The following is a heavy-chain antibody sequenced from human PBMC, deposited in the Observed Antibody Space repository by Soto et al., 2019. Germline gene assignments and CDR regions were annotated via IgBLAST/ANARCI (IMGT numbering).Heavy chain of an antibody. CDR3: ASVTNGSGSYYFDLSWFDP. V-gene: IGHV4-31*03. Sequence: PSETLSLTCTVSGGSISSGGYYWSWIRQHPGKGLEWIGYIYYSGSTYYNPSLKSRVTISVDTPKNQFSLKLSSVTAADTAVYYCASVTNGSGSYYFDLSWFDPWGQGTLVTVSS. CDR1: GGSISSGGYY. D-gene: IGHD3-10*01. CDR2: IYYSGST. J-gene: IGHJ5*02.